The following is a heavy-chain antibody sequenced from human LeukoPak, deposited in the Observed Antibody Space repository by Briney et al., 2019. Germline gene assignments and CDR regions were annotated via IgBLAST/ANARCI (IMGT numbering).Heavy chain of an antibody. CDR3: ARDERLLSFLK. CDR1: GFTFDDYG. J-gene: IGHJ4*02. CDR2: ITGSGGST. V-gene: IGHV3-23*01. D-gene: IGHD3-3*01. Sequence: GGSLRLSWAASGFTFDDYGMSWVRQAPGKGLEWVSGITGSGGSTYYADSVKGRFTISRDNSKNTLYLQMNSLRAEDTAIYYCARDERLLSFLKWGQGTLVTVSS.